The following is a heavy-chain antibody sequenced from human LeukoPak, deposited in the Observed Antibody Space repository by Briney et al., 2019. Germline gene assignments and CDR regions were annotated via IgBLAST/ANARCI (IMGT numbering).Heavy chain of an antibody. CDR2: IIPIFGTA. J-gene: IGHJ4*02. D-gene: IGHD3-22*01. CDR1: GGTFSSYA. V-gene: IGHV1-69*01. Sequence: SVKVSCKASGGTFSSYAISWVLQAPGQGLEWMGGIIPIFGTANYAQKFQGRVTITADESTSTAYMELSSLRSEDTAVYYCARDYDSSGSLDYWGQGTLVTVSS. CDR3: ARDYDSSGSLDY.